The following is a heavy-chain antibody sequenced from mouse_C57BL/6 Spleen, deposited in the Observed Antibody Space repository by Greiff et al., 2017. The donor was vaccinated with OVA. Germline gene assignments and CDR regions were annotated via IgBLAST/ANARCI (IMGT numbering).Heavy chain of an antibody. J-gene: IGHJ2*01. D-gene: IGHD1-1*01. Sequence: VQLQQPGAELVKPGASVKMSCKASGYTFTSYWITWVKQRPGQGLEWIGDIYPGSGSTNYNEKFKSKATLTVDTSSSTAYMQLSSLTSEDSAVYYCVRRDYGSSYRYFDYWGQGTTLTVSS. CDR2: IYPGSGST. CDR3: VRRDYGSSYRYFDY. V-gene: IGHV1-55*01. CDR1: GYTFTSYW.